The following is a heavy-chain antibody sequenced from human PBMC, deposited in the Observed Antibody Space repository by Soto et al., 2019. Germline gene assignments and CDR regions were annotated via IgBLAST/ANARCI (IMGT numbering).Heavy chain of an antibody. V-gene: IGHV3-7*01. CDR2: ISKDGGAK. CDR1: GFHYLDFY. D-gene: IGHD3-10*01. Sequence: GGSLRLSCETSGFHYLDFYMGWVRQAPGRGLEWVAHISKDGGAKYYQASVTGRFTISRDNAKNSLSLQMNSLRPEDTAVYYCGRWAGGFDYWGQGTLVTVSS. CDR3: GRWAGGFDY. J-gene: IGHJ4*02.